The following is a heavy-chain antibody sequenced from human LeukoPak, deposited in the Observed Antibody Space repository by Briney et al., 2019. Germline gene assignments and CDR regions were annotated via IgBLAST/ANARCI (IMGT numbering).Heavy chain of an antibody. CDR1: GCTFSSYG. Sequence: GGSLRLSCAASGCTFSSYGMHWVRQAPGKGLEWVAVIWYDGGNKYYADSVKGRFTISRDNSKNTLYLQMNSLRAEDTAVYYCARESVTTGEIFDYWGQGTLVTVSS. CDR2: IWYDGGNK. J-gene: IGHJ4*02. D-gene: IGHD4-17*01. CDR3: ARESVTTGEIFDY. V-gene: IGHV3-33*01.